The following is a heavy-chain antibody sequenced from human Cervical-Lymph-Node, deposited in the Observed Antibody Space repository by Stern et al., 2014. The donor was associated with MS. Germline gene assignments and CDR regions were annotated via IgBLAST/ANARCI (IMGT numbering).Heavy chain of an antibody. Sequence: LQLQESGPGLVKPSGTLSLTCAVSGGSISSTYWWSWVRQPPGKGLEWIGEVYHTGSAIYNPSLASRVTVSVDKSTNQFSLRLTSLTAADTAVYYCARGAGYQDISAQNWYFDLWGRGTLVIVSS. V-gene: IGHV4-4*02. CDR2: VYHTGSA. J-gene: IGHJ2*01. D-gene: IGHD3-22*01. CDR1: GGSISSTYW. CDR3: ARGAGYQDISAQNWYFDL.